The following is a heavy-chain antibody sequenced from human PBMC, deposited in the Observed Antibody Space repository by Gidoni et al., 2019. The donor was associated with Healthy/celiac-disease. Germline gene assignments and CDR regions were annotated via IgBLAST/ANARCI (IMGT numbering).Heavy chain of an antibody. V-gene: IGHV3-48*02. D-gene: IGHD6-19*01. CDR3: ARDLSSGWYPGFDY. CDR2: ISSSSSTI. CDR1: VFTFSSYS. Sequence: EVQLVGSGGGLVQPGGSLRLSCAAPVFTFSSYSMNWVSQDPGKGLEWVSYISSSSSTIYYAESVKGRFTISRDNAKNSLYLQMNSLRDEDKAVYYCARDLSSGWYPGFDYWGQGTLVTVSS. J-gene: IGHJ4*02.